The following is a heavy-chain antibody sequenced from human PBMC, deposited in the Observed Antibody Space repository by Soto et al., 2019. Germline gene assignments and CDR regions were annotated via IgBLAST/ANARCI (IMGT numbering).Heavy chain of an antibody. V-gene: IGHV1-2*02. CDR3: ARDVVSTIGDFDF. CDR1: GYTFSGYY. D-gene: IGHD5-12*01. CDR2: INPNSDAT. J-gene: IGHJ4*02. Sequence: ASVKVSCKASGYTFSGYYIRWVRQAPGQGLEWMGWINPNSDATNYAQKFQGRVTMTRDTSITTAYMELSRLRSDDTAVYYCARDVVSTIGDFDFWGQGTPVTVSS.